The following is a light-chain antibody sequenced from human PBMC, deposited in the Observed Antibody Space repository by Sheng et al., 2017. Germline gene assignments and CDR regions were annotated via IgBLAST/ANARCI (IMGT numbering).Light chain of an antibody. Sequence: EIVLTQSPGTLSLSPGERVTLSCRASPIVSNYQLAWYQHKPGQSPRLLIYDASTRATGIPDRFSGSGSGTDFTLTINRLEPEDFVVYYCQQYAGSPPTFGQGTKLEI. V-gene: IGKV3-20*01. CDR1: PIVSNYQ. CDR2: DAS. J-gene: IGKJ2*01. CDR3: QQYAGSPPT.